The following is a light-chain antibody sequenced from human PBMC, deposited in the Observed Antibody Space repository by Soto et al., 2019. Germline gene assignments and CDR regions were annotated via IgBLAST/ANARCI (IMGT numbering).Light chain of an antibody. J-gene: IGLJ1*01. CDR3: GTWDSSLSAGDFYV. Sequence: QSVLTQPPSVSAAPGQKVTISCFGSSSNIGNNYVSWYQQLPGTAPKLLIYENNKRPSGIPDRFSGSKSGTSATLGITGLQTGDEADYYCGTWDSSLSAGDFYVFGTGTKVTVL. CDR1: SSNIGNNY. CDR2: ENN. V-gene: IGLV1-51*02.